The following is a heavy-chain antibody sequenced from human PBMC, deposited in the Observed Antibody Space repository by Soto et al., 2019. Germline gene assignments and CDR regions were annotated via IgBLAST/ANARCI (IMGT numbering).Heavy chain of an antibody. CDR1: GGSISSGGYS. CDR3: AREVSSSYAFDI. J-gene: IGHJ3*02. V-gene: IGHV4-30-2*01. Sequence: SETLSLTCAVSGGSISSGGYSWSWIRQPPGKGLEWIGYIYHSGSTYYNPSLKSRVTISVDRSKNQLSLKLSSVTAADTAVYYCAREVSSSYAFDIWGQGTMVTVSS. D-gene: IGHD6-6*01. CDR2: IYHSGST.